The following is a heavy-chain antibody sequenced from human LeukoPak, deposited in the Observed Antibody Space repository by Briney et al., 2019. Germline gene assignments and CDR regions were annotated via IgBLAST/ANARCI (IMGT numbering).Heavy chain of an antibody. V-gene: IGHV5-51*01. CDR2: IYPGDSDT. CDR3: ARRGESYEWFDP. CDR1: GYSFASYW. Sequence: GESLKISCKGSGYSFASYWIAWVRQMPGKGREWMGIIYPGDSDTRYSPSFRGQVTISADKSIDTAYLQWSSLKASDTAIYYCARRGESYEWFDPWGQGTLVTVSS. J-gene: IGHJ5*02. D-gene: IGHD1-26*01.